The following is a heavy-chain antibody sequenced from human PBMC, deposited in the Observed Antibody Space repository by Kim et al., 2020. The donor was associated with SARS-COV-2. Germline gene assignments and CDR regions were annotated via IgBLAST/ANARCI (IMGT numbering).Heavy chain of an antibody. CDR3: AKDISTHYYDSSGYYDLGLDY. Sequence: GGSLRLSCAASGFTFDDYAMHWVRQAPGKGLEWVSGISWNSGSIGYADSVKGRFTISRDNAKNSLYLQMNSLRAEDTALYYCAKDISTHYYDSSGYYDLGLDYWGQGTLVTVSS. CDR2: ISWNSGSI. J-gene: IGHJ4*02. V-gene: IGHV3-9*01. CDR1: GFTFDDYA. D-gene: IGHD3-22*01.